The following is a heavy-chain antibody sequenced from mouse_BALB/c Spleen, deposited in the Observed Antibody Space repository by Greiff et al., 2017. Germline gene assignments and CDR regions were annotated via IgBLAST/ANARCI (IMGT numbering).Heavy chain of an antibody. CDR3: ASKDYAMDY. CDR1: GYTFSSYW. Sequence: QVQLQQSGAELMKPGASVKISCKATGYTFSSYWIEWVKQRPGHGLEWIGEILPGSGSTNYNEKFKGKATFTADTSSNTAYMQLSSLTSEDSAVYYCASKDYAMDYWGQGTSGTVSS. J-gene: IGHJ4*01. V-gene: IGHV1-9*01. CDR2: ILPGSGST.